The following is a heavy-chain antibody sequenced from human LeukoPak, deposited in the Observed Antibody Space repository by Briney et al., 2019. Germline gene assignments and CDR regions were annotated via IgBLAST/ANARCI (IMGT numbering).Heavy chain of an antibody. CDR1: GFTVSSNY. CDR3: AARYSSSWYVPYYYMDV. Sequence: GGSLRLSCAASGFTVSSNYMTWVRQAPGKGLEWVSVLYSGGSAYYADSVRGRFTISRDNAKNSLYLQMNSLRAEDTAVYYCAARYSSSWYVPYYYMDVWGKGTTVTVSS. D-gene: IGHD6-13*01. CDR2: LYSGGSA. V-gene: IGHV3-66*01. J-gene: IGHJ6*03.